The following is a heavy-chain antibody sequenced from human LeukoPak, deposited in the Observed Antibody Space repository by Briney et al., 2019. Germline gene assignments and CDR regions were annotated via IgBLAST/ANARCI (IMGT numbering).Heavy chain of an antibody. V-gene: IGHV3-20*04. CDR2: INWNGGST. D-gene: IGHD3-10*01. CDR3: ARALDYYGSGSYYGSDY. Sequence: PGGSLRLSCAASGFTFDDYGMSWVRQAPGKGLEWVSGINWNGGSTGYADSVKGRFTISRDNAKNSLYLQMNSLRVEDTALYYCARALDYYGSGSYYGSDYWGQGTLVTVSS. J-gene: IGHJ4*02. CDR1: GFTFDDYG.